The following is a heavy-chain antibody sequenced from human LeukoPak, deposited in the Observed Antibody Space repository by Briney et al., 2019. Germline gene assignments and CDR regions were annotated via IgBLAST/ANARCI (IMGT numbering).Heavy chain of an antibody. V-gene: IGHV1-8*01. CDR3: ARHSVSTFDH. Sequence: GASVKVSCKASGYTFTSYDINWVRQATGQGPEWVGWMNPNSGNTGSAQKFQGRVTMTRDTSISTAYMELSSLRSKDTAVYYCARHSVSTFDHWGQGTPVTVSS. CDR1: GYTFTSYD. J-gene: IGHJ4*02. D-gene: IGHD5/OR15-5a*01. CDR2: MNPNSGNT.